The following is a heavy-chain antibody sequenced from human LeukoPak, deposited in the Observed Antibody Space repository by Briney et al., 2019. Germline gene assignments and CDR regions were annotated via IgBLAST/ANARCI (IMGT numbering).Heavy chain of an antibody. CDR1: GYTFTGYY. Sequence: VASVKLSCKASGYTFTGYYMHWVRQAPGQGLEWMGWINPNSGGTNYAQKFQGRVTMTRDTSITTAYMELSRLRSDDTAVYYCARGGIPRRLESMYSSGSVLPIDYWGQGTLVTVSS. V-gene: IGHV1-2*02. D-gene: IGHD6-19*01. J-gene: IGHJ4*02. CDR3: ARGGIPRRLESMYSSGSVLPIDY. CDR2: INPNSGGT.